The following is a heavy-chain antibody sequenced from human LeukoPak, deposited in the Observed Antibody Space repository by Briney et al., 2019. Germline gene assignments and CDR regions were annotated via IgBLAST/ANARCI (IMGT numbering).Heavy chain of an antibody. CDR3: AKIFRYSSGSGIDY. V-gene: IGHV3-53*01. Sequence: GGSLRLSCAASEFPVGSNYMTWVRQAPGKGLEWVSLIYSGGSTYYADSVKGRFTISRDNSKNTLYLQMNSLRAEDTAVYYCAKIFRYSSGSGIDYWGQGTLVTVSS. CDR1: EFPVGSNY. CDR2: IYSGGST. J-gene: IGHJ4*02. D-gene: IGHD6-19*01.